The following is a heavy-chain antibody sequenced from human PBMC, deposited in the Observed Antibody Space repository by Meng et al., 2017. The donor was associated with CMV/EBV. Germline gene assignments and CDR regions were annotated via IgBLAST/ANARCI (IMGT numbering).Heavy chain of an antibody. CDR3: ARDSGRVLRYFDWVPPSGMDV. Sequence: ASVKVSCKASGYTFTGYYMHWVRQAPGQGLEWMGWINPNSGGTNYAQKFLGRVTMTRDTSISTAYMELSRLRSDDTAVYYCARDSGRVLRYFDWVPPSGMDVWGQGTTVTVSS. D-gene: IGHD3-9*01. CDR2: INPNSGGT. J-gene: IGHJ6*02. V-gene: IGHV1-2*02. CDR1: GYTFTGYY.